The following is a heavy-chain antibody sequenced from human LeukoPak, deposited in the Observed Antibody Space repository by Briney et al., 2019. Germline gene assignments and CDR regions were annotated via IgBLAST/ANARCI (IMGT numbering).Heavy chain of an antibody. V-gene: IGHV3-53*01. CDR2: IYSGGST. D-gene: IGHD5-12*01. Sequence: GGSLRLSCAASGFTVSSNYMSWVRQAPGKGLEWVSVIYSGGSTYYADSVKGRFTISRDNSKNTLYLQMNSLRAEDTAVYYCAKARSGYPREVDYWGQGTLVTVSS. CDR1: GFTVSSNY. J-gene: IGHJ4*02. CDR3: AKARSGYPREVDY.